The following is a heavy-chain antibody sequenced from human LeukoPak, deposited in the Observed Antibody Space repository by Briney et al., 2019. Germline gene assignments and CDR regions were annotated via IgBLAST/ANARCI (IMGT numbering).Heavy chain of an antibody. CDR3: ARDKSNYDPTAYFDY. Sequence: SQTLSLTCAISGDSVSSNSDAWNWIRQSPSRGLEWLGRTYYRSKLYNDYAVPVKSRITINPDTSKNQFSLQLNSVTPEDTAVYYCARDKSNYDPTAYFDYWGQGTLVTVSS. V-gene: IGHV6-1*01. CDR2: TYYRSKLYN. J-gene: IGHJ4*02. D-gene: IGHD4-11*01. CDR1: GDSVSSNSDA.